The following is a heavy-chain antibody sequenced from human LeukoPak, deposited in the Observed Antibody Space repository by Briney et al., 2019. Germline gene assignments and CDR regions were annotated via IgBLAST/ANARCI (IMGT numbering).Heavy chain of an antibody. V-gene: IGHV4-4*07. J-gene: IGHJ6*02. Sequence: SETLSLTCTVSGGSISSYYWSWIRQPAGQGLEWIGRIYTSGSPNYTPSLKSRVTMSVDTSKNQSYLKLSSVTAADTAVYYCARDYVYGDYYGMDVWGQGTTVTVSS. CDR1: GGSISSYY. CDR3: ARDYVYGDYYGMDV. CDR2: IYTSGSP. D-gene: IGHD4-17*01.